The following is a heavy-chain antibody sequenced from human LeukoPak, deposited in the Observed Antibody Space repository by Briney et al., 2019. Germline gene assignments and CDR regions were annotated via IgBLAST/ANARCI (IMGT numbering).Heavy chain of an antibody. CDR3: ATINTVAGRSYYFDY. Sequence: SGGSLRLSCAASGFTFSTYWMSWVRQAPGKGLEWVANIKQDGSEKYYVGSVKGRFTISRDNAKNSLYLQMNSLRAEDTAVYYCATINTVAGRSYYFDYWGQGTLVTVSS. V-gene: IGHV3-7*01. CDR1: GFTFSTYW. CDR2: IKQDGSEK. J-gene: IGHJ4*02. D-gene: IGHD6-19*01.